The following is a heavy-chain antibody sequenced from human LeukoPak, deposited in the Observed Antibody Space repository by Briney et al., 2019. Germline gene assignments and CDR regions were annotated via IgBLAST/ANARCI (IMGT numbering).Heavy chain of an antibody. D-gene: IGHD3-10*01. J-gene: IGHJ4*02. V-gene: IGHV3-48*03. Sequence: GGSLRLSCAASGFTFRSYEMNWVRQAPGKGLEWVSYISISGSSMYYADSVKGRFTISRDNAKNSLSLQMSSLRAEDTAVYYCARAYGNFDYWGQGTLVTVSS. CDR3: ARAYGNFDY. CDR1: GFTFRSYE. CDR2: ISISGSSM.